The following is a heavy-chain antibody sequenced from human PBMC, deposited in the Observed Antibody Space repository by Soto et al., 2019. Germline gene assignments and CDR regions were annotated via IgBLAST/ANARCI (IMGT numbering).Heavy chain of an antibody. Sequence: GGSLRLSCAASGFTFSSYGMHWVRQAPGKGLEWVAVIWYDGSNKYYADSVKGRFTISRDNSKNTLYLQMNSLRAEDTAVYYCARAGGRGDYYYYGMDVWGQGTTVTVSS. J-gene: IGHJ6*02. CDR3: ARAGGRGDYYYYGMDV. D-gene: IGHD1-26*01. CDR2: IWYDGSNK. CDR1: GFTFSSYG. V-gene: IGHV3-33*01.